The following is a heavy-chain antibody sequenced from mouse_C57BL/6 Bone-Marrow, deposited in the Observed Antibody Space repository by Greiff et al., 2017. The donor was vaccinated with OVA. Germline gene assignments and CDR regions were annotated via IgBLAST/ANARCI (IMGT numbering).Heavy chain of an antibody. CDR3: VRHEGTGGYFDY. CDR2: IRSKSNNYAT. Sequence: EVQLVESGGGLVQPKGSLKLSCAASGFSFNTYAMNWVRQAPGKGLEWVARIRSKSNNYATYYADSVKDRFTISRDDSENMLYLQINNLKTEDTAMYDCVRHEGTGGYFDYWGQGTTLTVSS. V-gene: IGHV10-1*01. CDR1: GFSFNTYA. D-gene: IGHD3-3*01. J-gene: IGHJ2*01.